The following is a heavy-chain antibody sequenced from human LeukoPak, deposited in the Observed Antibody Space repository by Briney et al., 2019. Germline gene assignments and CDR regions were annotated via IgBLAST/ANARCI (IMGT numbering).Heavy chain of an antibody. J-gene: IGHJ4*02. V-gene: IGHV4-34*01. CDR1: GGSFSGYY. CDR2: INHSGST. D-gene: IGHD3-10*01. Sequence: PSETLSLTCAVYGGSFSGYYWSWIRQPPGKGLEWIGEINHSGSTNYNPSLKSRVTISVDTSKNQFSLKLSSVTAADTAVYYCARGRVYYGSGRVYFDYWGQGTLVTVSS. CDR3: ARGRVYYGSGRVYFDY.